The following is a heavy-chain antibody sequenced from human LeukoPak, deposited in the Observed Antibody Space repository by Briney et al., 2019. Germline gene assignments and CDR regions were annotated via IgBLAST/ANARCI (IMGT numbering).Heavy chain of an antibody. V-gene: IGHV3-23*01. CDR1: GFTFSSYA. D-gene: IGHD3-16*01. Sequence: GGSLRLSCAASGFTFSSYAMSWVRQAPGKGLEWVSAISGSGDSTYYGDSVKGRFTISRDNSKNTLYLQMNGLRVEDTAVYYCARDWGSSGWYNWFDPWGQGTLVTVSS. J-gene: IGHJ5*02. CDR3: ARDWGSSGWYNWFDP. CDR2: ISGSGDST.